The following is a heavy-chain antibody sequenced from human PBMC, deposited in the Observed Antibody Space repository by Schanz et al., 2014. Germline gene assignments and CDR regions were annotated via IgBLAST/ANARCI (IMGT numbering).Heavy chain of an antibody. D-gene: IGHD4-17*01. J-gene: IGHJ4*02. Sequence: QVQLVQSGAEVKKPGSPVKVSCKSSGGTFSSYAISWVRQAPGQGLEWMGRIIPILGIANYAQKFQGWVTMTRDTSTSTAYMELSSLRSEDTAVYYCARGYGDSPTDFWGQGTLVTVSS. CDR3: ARGYGDSPTDF. V-gene: IGHV1-69*04. CDR1: GGTFSSYA. CDR2: IIPILGIA.